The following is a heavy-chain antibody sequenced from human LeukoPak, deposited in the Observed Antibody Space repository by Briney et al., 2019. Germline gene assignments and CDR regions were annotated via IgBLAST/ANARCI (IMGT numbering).Heavy chain of an antibody. CDR1: GGTFSSYA. Sequence: SVKVSCKASGGTFSSYAISWVRQAPGQGLEWMGGIIPIFGTANYAQKFQGRVTITADESTRTAYMELSSLRSEDTAVYYCARSNPDGGYSYGTYYAWFDPWGQGTLVTVSS. V-gene: IGHV1-69*01. CDR3: ARSNPDGGYSYGTYYAWFDP. CDR2: IIPIFGTA. D-gene: IGHD5-18*01. J-gene: IGHJ5*02.